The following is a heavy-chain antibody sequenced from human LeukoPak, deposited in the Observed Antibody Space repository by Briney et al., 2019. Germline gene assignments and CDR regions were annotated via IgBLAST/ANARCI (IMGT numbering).Heavy chain of an antibody. J-gene: IGHJ3*02. V-gene: IGHV4-59*01. Sequence: SETLSLTCTVSGVSISSYYWSWIRQPPGKGLEGIGYIYYSGSTNYNPSLKSRVTISVDTSKNQFSLKLSSVTAADTAVYYCARRTRGYYDSSGYRSGRLSAFDIWGQGTMVTVSS. CDR1: GVSISSYY. CDR3: ARRTRGYYDSSGYRSGRLSAFDI. D-gene: IGHD3-22*01. CDR2: IYYSGST.